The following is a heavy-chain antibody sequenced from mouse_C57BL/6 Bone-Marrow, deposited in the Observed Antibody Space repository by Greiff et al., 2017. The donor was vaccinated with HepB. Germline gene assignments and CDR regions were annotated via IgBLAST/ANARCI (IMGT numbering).Heavy chain of an antibody. J-gene: IGHJ4*01. V-gene: IGHV1-55*01. CDR2: IYPGSGST. D-gene: IGHD1-1*01. Sequence: QVQLQQPGAELVKPGASVKMSCKASGYTFTSYWITWVKQRPGQGLEWIGDIYPGSGSTNYNEKFKSKATLTVDTPSSTAYMQLSSLTSEDSAVYYCAGSSYGYYAMDYWGQGTSVTVSS. CDR1: GYTFTSYW. CDR3: AGSSYGYYAMDY.